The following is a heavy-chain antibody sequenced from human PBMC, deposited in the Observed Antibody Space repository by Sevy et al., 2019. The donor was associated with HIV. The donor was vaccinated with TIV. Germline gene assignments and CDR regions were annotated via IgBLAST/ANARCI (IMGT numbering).Heavy chain of an antibody. Sequence: SETLSLTRTVSGVSISSSSYDWGWIRQPPGKGLEWIASFFFTGSTYYNPSLKSRVTISVDTSNNQFSLKLNSVTAADTALYYCVRQGGLVDRAFDYWGQGTLVTVSS. V-gene: IGHV4-39*01. D-gene: IGHD3-10*01. CDR1: GVSISSSSYD. CDR3: VRQGGLVDRAFDY. CDR2: FFFTGST. J-gene: IGHJ4*02.